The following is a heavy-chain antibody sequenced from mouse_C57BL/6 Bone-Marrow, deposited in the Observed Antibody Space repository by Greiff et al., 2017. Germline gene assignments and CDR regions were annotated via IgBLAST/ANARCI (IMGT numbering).Heavy chain of an antibody. CDR1: GYTFTDYY. Sequence: EVQLQESGPVLVKPGASVKMSCKASGYTFTDYYMNWVKQSHGKSLEWIGVINPYNGGTSYNQKFKGKATLTVDKSSSTAYMELNSLTSEDSAVDYCARGLYYYGSSHWYFDVWGTGTTVTVSS. CDR3: ARGLYYYGSSHWYFDV. J-gene: IGHJ1*03. CDR2: INPYNGGT. D-gene: IGHD1-1*01. V-gene: IGHV1-19*01.